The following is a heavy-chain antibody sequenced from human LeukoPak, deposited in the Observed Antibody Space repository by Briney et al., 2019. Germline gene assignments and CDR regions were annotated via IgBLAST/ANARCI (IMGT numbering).Heavy chain of an antibody. Sequence: GASVKVTCKASGGTFSSYAISWLRQAPGQGLEWMGGIIPIFGTANYAQKFQGRVTITTDESTSTAYMELSSLRSEDTAVYYCARGPSGSYWGHYFDYWGQGTLVTVSS. J-gene: IGHJ4*02. V-gene: IGHV1-69*05. D-gene: IGHD1-26*01. CDR2: IIPIFGTA. CDR1: GGTFSSYA. CDR3: ARGPSGSYWGHYFDY.